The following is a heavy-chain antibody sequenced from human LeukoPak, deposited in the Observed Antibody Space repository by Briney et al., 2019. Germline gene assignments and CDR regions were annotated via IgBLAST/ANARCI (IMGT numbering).Heavy chain of an antibody. CDR1: GFPFSGSW. CDR2: IKQDGSEK. J-gene: IGHJ4*02. V-gene: IGHV3-7*01. CDR3: SRSLDY. Sequence: PGGSLRLSCAASGFPFSGSWMDWVRQAPGKRMEWVANIKQDGSEKHYADSVKGRFTTSRDNAKNSLFLQMSGLRAEDTAVYYCSRSLDYWGQGALVTVSS.